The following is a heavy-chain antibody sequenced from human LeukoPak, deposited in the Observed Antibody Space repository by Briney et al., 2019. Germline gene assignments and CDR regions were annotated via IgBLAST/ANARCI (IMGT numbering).Heavy chain of an antibody. CDR1: GYTFTSYG. Sequence: ASVKVSCKASGYTFTSYGISWVRQAPGQGLEWMGWISAYNGNTNYAQKLQGRVTMTTDTSTSTAYMELRSLRSDDTAVYYCARDPYSPLYSSSPRDAFDIWGQGTMVTVSS. CDR3: ARDPYSPLYSSSPRDAFDI. J-gene: IGHJ3*02. D-gene: IGHD6-6*01. CDR2: ISAYNGNT. V-gene: IGHV1-18*01.